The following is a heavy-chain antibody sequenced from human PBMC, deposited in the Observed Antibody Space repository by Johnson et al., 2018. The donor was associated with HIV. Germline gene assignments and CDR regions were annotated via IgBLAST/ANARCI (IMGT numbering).Heavy chain of an antibody. CDR3: ARGGIAAAGDAFDI. D-gene: IGHD6-13*01. J-gene: IGHJ3*02. V-gene: IGHV3-66*02. CDR1: GFTVSSNY. CDR2: VYRGGST. Sequence: VQLVESGGGLVQPGGSLRLSCAASGFTVSSNYMSWVRQAPGKGLEWVSVVYRGGSTYYADSVKGRFTISRDNSKNTLYLQMNSLRAEDTAVYYCARGGIAAAGDAFDIWGQGTMVTVSS.